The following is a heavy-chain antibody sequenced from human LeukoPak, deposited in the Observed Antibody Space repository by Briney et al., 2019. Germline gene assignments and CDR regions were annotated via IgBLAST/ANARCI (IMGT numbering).Heavy chain of an antibody. Sequence: SETLSLTCAVYGGSFSGYYWSWIRQPPGKGLEWIGEINHSGSTNYNPSLKSRVTIPVGTSKNQFSLKLSSVTAADTAVYYCARGEVVRRNWFDPWGQGTLVTVSS. D-gene: IGHD2-15*01. CDR2: INHSGST. J-gene: IGHJ5*02. CDR1: GGSFSGYY. V-gene: IGHV4-34*01. CDR3: ARGEVVRRNWFDP.